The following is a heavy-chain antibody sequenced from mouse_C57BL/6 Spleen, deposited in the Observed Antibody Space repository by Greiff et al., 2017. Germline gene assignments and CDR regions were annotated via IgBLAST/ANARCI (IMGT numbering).Heavy chain of an antibody. D-gene: IGHD2-5*01. J-gene: IGHJ4*01. Sequence: QVQLQQSGAELVRPGASVTLSCKASGYTFTDYEMHWVKQTPVHGLEWIGAIDPETGGTAYNQKFKGKAILTADKSSSTAYMELRSLTSEDSAVYYCTRNYYSNYAMDYWGQGTSVTVSS. V-gene: IGHV1-15*01. CDR2: IDPETGGT. CDR3: TRNYYSNYAMDY. CDR1: GYTFTDYE.